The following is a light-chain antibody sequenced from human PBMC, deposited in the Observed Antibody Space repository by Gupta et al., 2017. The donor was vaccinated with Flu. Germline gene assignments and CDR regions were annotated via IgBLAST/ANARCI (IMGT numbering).Light chain of an antibody. Sequence: ISCTFSQTFVYSDGNTYLSWFHQRPGQSPRRLIYKVSTRDSGVPDRFSGSGSGTDFTLRISRVEAEDVGVYDCMQGSHWPHTFGQGTKLEIK. J-gene: IGKJ2*01. V-gene: IGKV2-30*01. CDR2: KVS. CDR3: MQGSHWPHT. CDR1: QTFVYSDGNTY.